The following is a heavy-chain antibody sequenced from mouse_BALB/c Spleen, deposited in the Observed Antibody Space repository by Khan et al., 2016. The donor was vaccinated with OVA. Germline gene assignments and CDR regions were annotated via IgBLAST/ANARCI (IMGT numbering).Heavy chain of an antibody. D-gene: IGHD1-1*01. CDR1: GYTFTNFG. CDR3: ARGLNCYGSWFAY. Sequence: QIQLVQSGPELKKPGETVKISCKASGYTFTNFGMNWVKQAPGKALKWMGWINTSTGEPTYADDFKGRFAFSLETSASTAYLQIHNLKNEDMATYFCARGLNCYGSWFAYWGQGTLVTVSA. CDR2: INTSTGEP. J-gene: IGHJ3*01. V-gene: IGHV9-1*02.